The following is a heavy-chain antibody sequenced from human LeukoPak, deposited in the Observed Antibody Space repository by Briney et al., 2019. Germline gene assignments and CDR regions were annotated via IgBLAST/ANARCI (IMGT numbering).Heavy chain of an antibody. CDR2: IYHSGST. CDR1: GGSISSSNW. V-gene: IGHV4-4*02. CDR3: ARLITMIGDAFDI. D-gene: IGHD3-22*01. Sequence: PSETLSLTCAVSGGSISSSNWWSWVRQPPGKGLEWIGEIYHSGSTNYNPSLKGRVTISVDKSKNQFSLKLSSVTAADTAVYYCARLITMIGDAFDIWGQGTMVTVSS. J-gene: IGHJ3*02.